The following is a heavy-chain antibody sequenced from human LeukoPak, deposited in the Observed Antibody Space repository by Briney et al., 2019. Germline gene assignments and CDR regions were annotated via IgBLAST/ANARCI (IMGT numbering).Heavy chain of an antibody. Sequence: ASVKVSCKASGYTFTSYYMHWVRQAPGQGLEWMGIINPSGGSTNYAQKFQERVTITRDMSTSTAYMELSSLRSEDTAVYYCALKSRRYDSSGYYTDYWGQGTLVTVSS. CDR1: GYTFTSYY. J-gene: IGHJ4*02. CDR2: INPSGGST. D-gene: IGHD3-22*01. V-gene: IGHV1-46*01. CDR3: ALKSRRYDSSGYYTDY.